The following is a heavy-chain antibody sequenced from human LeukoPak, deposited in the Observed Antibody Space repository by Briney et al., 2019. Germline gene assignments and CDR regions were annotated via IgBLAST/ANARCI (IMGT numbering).Heavy chain of an antibody. J-gene: IGHJ4*02. CDR1: GGSISSYY. V-gene: IGHV4-59*01. D-gene: IGHD3-16*01. Sequence: SETLCLTCTVSGGSISSYYWSWIRQPPGKGLEWIGYIYYSGSTNYNPSLKSRVTISVDTSKNQFSLKLSSVTAADTAVYYCARDLGAFFDYWGQGTLVTVSS. CDR2: IYYSGST. CDR3: ARDLGAFFDY.